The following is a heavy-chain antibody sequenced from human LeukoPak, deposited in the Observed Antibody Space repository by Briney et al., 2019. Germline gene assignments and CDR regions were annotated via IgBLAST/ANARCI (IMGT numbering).Heavy chain of an antibody. V-gene: IGHV3-23*01. CDR1: GFTFGSYA. CDR2: IFGSGGSA. Sequence: GGSLRLSCAASGFTFGSYAIYWVRQAPGKGLEWVSGIFGSGGSAHYADSVKGRFTISRDNSKNTVYLQMDSLRVEDTAIYYCAKTTTGYSSGRYPAWPIDYWGQGTLVTVSS. J-gene: IGHJ4*02. CDR3: AKTTTGYSSGRYPAWPIDY. D-gene: IGHD2-15*01.